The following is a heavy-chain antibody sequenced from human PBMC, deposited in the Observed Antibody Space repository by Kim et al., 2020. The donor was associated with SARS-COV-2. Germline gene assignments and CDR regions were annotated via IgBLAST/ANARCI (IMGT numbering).Heavy chain of an antibody. Sequence: SETLSLTCTVSGGSISSYYWSWIRQPPGKGLEWIGYIYYSGSTNYNPSLKSRVTISVDTSKNQFSLKLSSVTAADTAVYYCAREGATGGAFDIWGQGTMVTVSS. J-gene: IGHJ3*02. D-gene: IGHD7-27*01. CDR2: IYYSGST. CDR1: GGSISSYY. V-gene: IGHV4-59*13. CDR3: AREGATGGAFDI.